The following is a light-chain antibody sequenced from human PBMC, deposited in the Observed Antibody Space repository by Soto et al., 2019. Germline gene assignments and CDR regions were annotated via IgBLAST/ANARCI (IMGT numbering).Light chain of an antibody. V-gene: IGLV2-14*01. Sequence: QSVLTQPASVSGSPGQSITFSCTGTSSDVGAYNFVSWYQQHPGKGPKLMIYDVSNRPSGVSTRFSGSQSGNTASLTISGLQAEDEADYYCSSYTSGSTWVFGGGTKVTV. CDR3: SSYTSGSTWV. CDR1: SSDVGAYNF. J-gene: IGLJ3*02. CDR2: DVS.